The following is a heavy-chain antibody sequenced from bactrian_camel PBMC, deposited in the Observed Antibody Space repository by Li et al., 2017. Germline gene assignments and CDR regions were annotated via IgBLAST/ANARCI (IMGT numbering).Heavy chain of an antibody. D-gene: IGHD6*01. CDR1: GFTFSRYS. CDR2: IKGGGGTT. V-gene: IGHV3S40*01. Sequence: VQLVESGGGLVQPGGSLRLSCAASGFTFSRYSLSWVRQAPGKGLEWVSTIKGGGGTTYYADSVKGRFTISRDNTKNTLYLQLTSLSTEDTAMYYCAKRGPQSSSAVTDRGQGTQVTVS. J-gene: IGHJ4*01.